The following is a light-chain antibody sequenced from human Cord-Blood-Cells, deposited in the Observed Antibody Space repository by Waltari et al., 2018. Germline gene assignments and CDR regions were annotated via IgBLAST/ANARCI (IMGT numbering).Light chain of an antibody. V-gene: IGKV1-39*01. J-gene: IGKJ3*01. CDR3: QQSYSTPFT. CDR1: QSISSH. CDR2: AAS. Sequence: DIQMTQSPSSLSASVGDRVTITCRASQSISSHLNWYQQKPGKAPKLLIYAASSLQSGVPSRFSGSGSGTDFTLTISSRQPEDFATYYCQQSYSTPFTFGPGTKVDIK.